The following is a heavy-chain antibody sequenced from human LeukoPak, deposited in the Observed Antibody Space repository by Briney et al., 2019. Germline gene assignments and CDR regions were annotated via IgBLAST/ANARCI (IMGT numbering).Heavy chain of an antibody. Sequence: GGSLRLSCEVSGFSVSDHYMDWVRQAPGKGLEWVSVINSDGSTYHADSVKGRFTISRDNSRNTLYLQMNSLRAEDTAVYYCARFDCWGQGTLVTVSS. CDR2: INSDGST. CDR1: GFSVSDHY. J-gene: IGHJ4*02. CDR3: ARFDC. V-gene: IGHV3-66*01.